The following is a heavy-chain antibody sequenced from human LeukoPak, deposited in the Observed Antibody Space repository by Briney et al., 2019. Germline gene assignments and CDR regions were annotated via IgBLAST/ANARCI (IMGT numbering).Heavy chain of an antibody. CDR3: ARGVKLSY. CDR1: GGSISSYY. J-gene: IGHJ4*02. Sequence: PSETLSLTCTVSGGSISSYYWSWIRQPPGKGLEWIGEINHSGSTNYNPSLKSRVTISVDTSKNQFSLKLSSVTAADTAVYYCARGVKLSYWGQGTLVTVSS. D-gene: IGHD2-15*01. V-gene: IGHV4-34*01. CDR2: INHSGST.